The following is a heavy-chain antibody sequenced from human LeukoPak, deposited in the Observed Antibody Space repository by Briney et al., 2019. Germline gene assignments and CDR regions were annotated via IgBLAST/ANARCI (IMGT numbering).Heavy chain of an antibody. J-gene: IGHJ4*02. CDR2: IYYSGST. D-gene: IGHD3/OR15-3a*01. CDR3: ARGRSNSDY. V-gene: IGHV4-59*01. CDR1: GGSINSYY. Sequence: SETLSLTCTVSGGSINSYYWTWIRQPPGKGLEWIGYIYYSGSTNYNPSLKTRDTLSVDTYKQQFSMALRSVTAPDPAVYYYARGRSNSDYWGQGTLVTVSS.